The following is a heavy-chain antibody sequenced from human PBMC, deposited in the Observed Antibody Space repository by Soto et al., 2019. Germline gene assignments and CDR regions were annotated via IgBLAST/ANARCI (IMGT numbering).Heavy chain of an antibody. V-gene: IGHV1-18*04. CDR1: GYTFTSYG. J-gene: IGHJ6*02. CDR2: ISAYNGNT. CDR3: ARLVLDKDYYYYGMDV. D-gene: IGHD3-3*02. Sequence: ASVKVSCKASGYTFTSYGISWVRQAPGQGLEWMGWISAYNGNTNYAQKLQGRVTMTTDTSTSTAYMELRSLRSDDTAVYYCARLVLDKDYYYYGMDVWGQGTTVTVSS.